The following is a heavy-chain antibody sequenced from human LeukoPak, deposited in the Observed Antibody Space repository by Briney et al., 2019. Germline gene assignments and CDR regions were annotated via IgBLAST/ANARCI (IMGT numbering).Heavy chain of an antibody. V-gene: IGHV1-2*02. Sequence: APVKVSCKASGYTFTGYYMHWVRQAPGQGLEWMGWINPNSGGTNYAQKFQGRVTMTRDTSISTAYMELSRLRSDDTAVYYCASLYNSSDHFDYWGQGTPVTVSS. CDR3: ASLYNSSDHFDY. D-gene: IGHD3-22*01. J-gene: IGHJ4*02. CDR2: INPNSGGT. CDR1: GYTFTGYY.